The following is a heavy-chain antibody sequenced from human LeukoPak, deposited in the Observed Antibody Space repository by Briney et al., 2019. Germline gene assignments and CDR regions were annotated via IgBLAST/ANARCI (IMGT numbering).Heavy chain of an antibody. CDR2: FSGVVTIT. V-gene: IGHV3-23*01. Sequence: RGSLRLSCAASGFTFTSYAISWGPQAPGKGLEWVSTFSGVVTITWHADSVKGGFTISRDNSKNTVYLQMNSLRAEDTAVYYCAKAARATCCGAFCYHFDSWGPGTLVTVSS. CDR1: GFTFTSYA. J-gene: IGHJ4*02. CDR3: AKAARATCCGAFCYHFDS. D-gene: IGHD2-15*01.